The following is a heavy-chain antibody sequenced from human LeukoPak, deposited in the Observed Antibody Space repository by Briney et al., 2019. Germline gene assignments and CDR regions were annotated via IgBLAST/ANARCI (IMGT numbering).Heavy chain of an antibody. CDR2: IKQDGSDK. J-gene: IGHJ6*03. CDR1: GFTFSSYW. Sequence: PGGSLRLSCEASGFTFSSYWMSWVRQAPGKGLEWVANIKQDGSDKYYLDSLKGRFTVSRDNAKNSLYLQINSLTVGDTAVYFWARVGAATFYWYYMDVWGKGTTVTVSS. CDR3: ARVGAATFYWYYMDV. V-gene: IGHV3-7*01. D-gene: IGHD2-8*02.